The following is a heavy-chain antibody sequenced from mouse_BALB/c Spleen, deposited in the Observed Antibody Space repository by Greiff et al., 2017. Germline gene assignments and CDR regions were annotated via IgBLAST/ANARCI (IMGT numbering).Heavy chain of an antibody. V-gene: IGHV5-17*02. Sequence: EVQGVESGGGLVQPGGSRKLSCAASGFTFSSFGMHWVRQAPEKGLEWVAYISSGSSTIYYADTVKGRFTISRNNPKNTLFLQMTSLRSEDAAMYYCTRWGYGYDYFDYWGQGTTLTVSS. CDR2: ISSGSSTI. CDR3: TRWGYGYDYFDY. CDR1: GFTFSSFG. D-gene: IGHD1-2*01. J-gene: IGHJ2*01.